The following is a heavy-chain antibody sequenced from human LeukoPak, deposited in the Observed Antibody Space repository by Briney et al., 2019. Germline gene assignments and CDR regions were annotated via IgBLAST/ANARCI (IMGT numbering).Heavy chain of an antibody. Sequence: GGSLSLSCAASGFTFSIYAMSWVRQAPGKGLEWVSSVTNSGGSTYYADSVKGRFAISRDNSKNTLYLQMNTLRADDTAVYYCVQEIGHNWGYLDYWGQGTLVTVSS. J-gene: IGHJ4*02. CDR3: VQEIGHNWGYLDY. D-gene: IGHD1-1*01. V-gene: IGHV3-23*01. CDR2: VTNSGGST. CDR1: GFTFSIYA.